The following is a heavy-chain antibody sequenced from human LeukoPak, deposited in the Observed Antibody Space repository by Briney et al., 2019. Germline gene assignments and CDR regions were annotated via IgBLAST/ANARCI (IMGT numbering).Heavy chain of an antibody. CDR3: ARDYYGSGSPTHGVY. J-gene: IGHJ4*02. Sequence: GASVKVSCKASGYTFTSYYMHGVRQAPGQGLEWMGIINPSGGSTSYAQKFQGRVTMTRDTSTSTVYMELSSPRSEDTAVYYCARDYYGSGSPTHGVYWGQGNLVTVSS. CDR1: GYTFTSYY. CDR2: INPSGGST. V-gene: IGHV1-46*01. D-gene: IGHD3-10*01.